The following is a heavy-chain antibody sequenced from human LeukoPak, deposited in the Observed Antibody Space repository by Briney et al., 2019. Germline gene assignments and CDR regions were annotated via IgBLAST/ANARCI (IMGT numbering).Heavy chain of an antibody. J-gene: IGHJ4*02. CDR3: VRDGRKFNFDY. D-gene: IGHD2-15*01. CDR1: GFTFSDYW. CDR2: VKSDGSNT. V-gene: IGHV3-74*01. Sequence: HLGGSLRLSCAASGFTFSDYWMHWVRQVPGKGLVWVSYVKSDGSNTNYADSVKGRFTVSRDNAKNTLYLQMNSLRAEDTAVYYCVRDGRKFNFDYWGQGTLVTVSS.